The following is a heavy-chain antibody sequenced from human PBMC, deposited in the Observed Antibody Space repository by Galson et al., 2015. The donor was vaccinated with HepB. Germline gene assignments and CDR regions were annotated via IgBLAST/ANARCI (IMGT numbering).Heavy chain of an antibody. CDR3: ARGGGYDYRIWFDP. Sequence: SLRLSCAASGITFRTYSMHWVRQAPGKGLEWVAVISYDGSSKYYADSVKGRCTISRDNSKNTLYLQMNSLRPDDTAVYYCARGGGYDYRIWFDPWGQGTLVTISS. CDR2: ISYDGSSK. D-gene: IGHD5-12*01. V-gene: IGHV3-30-3*01. CDR1: GITFRTYS. J-gene: IGHJ5*02.